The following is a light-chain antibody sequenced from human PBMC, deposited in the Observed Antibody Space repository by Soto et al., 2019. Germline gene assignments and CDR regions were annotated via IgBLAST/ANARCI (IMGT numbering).Light chain of an antibody. CDR3: QQSYTTPLT. Sequence: IPTTQSSSSLSASVGDRDTIPCRASQSISSYLNWYQQKPGKAPNLLIYAASTLQSGVPSRFSGSGSGTDFTLTIRSLQPEDFATYYCQQSYTTPLTFGGGTKVDIK. V-gene: IGKV1-39*01. CDR1: QSISSY. J-gene: IGKJ4*01. CDR2: AAS.